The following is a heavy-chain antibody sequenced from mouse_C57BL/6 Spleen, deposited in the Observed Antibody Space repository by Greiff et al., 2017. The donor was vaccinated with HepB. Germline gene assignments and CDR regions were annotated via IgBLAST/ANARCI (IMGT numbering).Heavy chain of an antibody. J-gene: IGHJ2*01. CDR3: ARERGLDY. Sequence: EVKLMESGGGLVKPGGSLKLSCAASGFTFSSYAMSWVRQTPEKRLEWVATISDGGSYTYYPDNVKGRFTISRDNAKNNLYLQMRHLKSEDTAMYYCARERGLDYWGQGTTLTVSS. CDR1: GFTFSSYA. V-gene: IGHV5-4*01. CDR2: ISDGGSYT.